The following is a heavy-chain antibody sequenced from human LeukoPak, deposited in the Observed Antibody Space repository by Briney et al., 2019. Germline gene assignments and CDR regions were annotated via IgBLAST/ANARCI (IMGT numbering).Heavy chain of an antibody. Sequence: ASVTVSCKASGYTFTGYYMHWVRQAPGQGLEWMGRINPNSGGTNYAQKFQGRVTMTRDTSISTAYMELSRLRSDDTAVYYCARDEGTIFGVVIHHNWFDPWGQGTLVTVSS. CDR3: ARDEGTIFGVVIHHNWFDP. V-gene: IGHV1-2*06. J-gene: IGHJ5*02. CDR1: GYTFTGYY. CDR2: INPNSGGT. D-gene: IGHD3-3*01.